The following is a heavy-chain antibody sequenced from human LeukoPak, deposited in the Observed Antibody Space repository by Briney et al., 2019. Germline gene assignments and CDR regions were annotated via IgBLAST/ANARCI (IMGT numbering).Heavy chain of an antibody. V-gene: IGHV1-2*06. J-gene: IGHJ4*02. CDR1: GYTLTVYY. CDR3: ARDLKFGGVIVPPGY. CDR2: INPNSGGT. D-gene: IGHD3-16*02. Sequence: GASVKVSCKASGYTLTVYYMHWVRQAPGQGLEWMGRINPNSGGTNYAQKFQGRVTMTRDTSISTAYMELSRLRSDDTAVYYCARDLKFGGVIVPPGYWGQGTLVTVSS.